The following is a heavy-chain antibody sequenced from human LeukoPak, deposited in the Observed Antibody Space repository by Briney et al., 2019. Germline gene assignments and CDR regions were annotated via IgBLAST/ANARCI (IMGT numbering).Heavy chain of an antibody. CDR2: INYSGST. V-gene: IGHV4-39*01. J-gene: IGHJ4*02. CDR3: ARGYPALAVAGRRKKVYYFDY. D-gene: IGHD6-19*01. CDR1: GGGSISSSNHY. Sequence: SETLSLTCTVSGGGSISSSNHYWGWIRQPPGKGLEWIGSINYSGSTQYNPSLKSRVTISAETSKDQFSLKLTSVTAADTAVYYCARGYPALAVAGRRKKVYYFDYWGQGTLVTVSS.